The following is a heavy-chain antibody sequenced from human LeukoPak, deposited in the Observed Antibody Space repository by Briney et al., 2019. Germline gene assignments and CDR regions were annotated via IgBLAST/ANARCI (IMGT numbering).Heavy chain of an antibody. CDR2: IIPIFGTA. D-gene: IGHD2-2*01. CDR1: GGTFSSYA. V-gene: IGHV1-69*05. CDR3: ASHCSSTSCYSGSVY. J-gene: IGHJ4*02. Sequence: ASVKVSCKASGGTFSSYAISWVRQAPGQGLEWMGGIIPIFGTANYAQKFQGRVTITRDTSASTAYMELSSLRSEDTAVYYCASHCSSTSCYSGSVYWGQGTLVTVSS.